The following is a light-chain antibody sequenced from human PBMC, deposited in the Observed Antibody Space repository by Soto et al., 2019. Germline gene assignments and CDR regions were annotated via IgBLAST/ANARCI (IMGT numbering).Light chain of an antibody. V-gene: IGKV1-5*03. CDR2: KAS. CDR1: QSISSW. Sequence: DIQMTQSPSTLTASVGDRVTITCRASQSISSWLAWYQQKPGKAPKLQIYKASSLESGVPSRFSGSGSGTEFTLTISSLQPDDFATYYCQQYNSYSTFGQGTKVDI. J-gene: IGKJ1*01. CDR3: QQYNSYST.